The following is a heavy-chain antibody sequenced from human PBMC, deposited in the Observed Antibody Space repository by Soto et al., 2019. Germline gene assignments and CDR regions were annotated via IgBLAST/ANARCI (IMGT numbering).Heavy chain of an antibody. J-gene: IGHJ4*02. CDR3: VRGARYDC. V-gene: IGHV3-74*01. CDR1: GFTFNTYW. CDR2: INSDGSTS. Sequence: EVQLVESGGGLVQPGGSLRLSCEASGFTFNTYWMHWVRQAPGKGRVWVSRINSDGSTSNYAASVEGRFTISRDNAKNILYLQMDSLRTEDTAVYYCVRGARYDCWGQGTLVTVSS.